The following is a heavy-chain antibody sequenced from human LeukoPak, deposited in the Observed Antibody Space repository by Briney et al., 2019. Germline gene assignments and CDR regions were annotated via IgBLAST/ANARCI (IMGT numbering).Heavy chain of an antibody. CDR2: ISSSSSTI. CDR1: GFTFSSYS. D-gene: IGHD6-13*01. V-gene: IGHV3-48*01. CDR3: AKGSSNWLDHYYFDF. J-gene: IGHJ4*02. Sequence: GGSLRLSCAASGFTFSSYSMNWVRQAPGKGLEWVSYISSSSSTIYYADSVKGRFTFSRDNSKNTLYLQMNSQRVEDTAVYYCAKGSSNWLDHYYFDFWGQGTLVTVSS.